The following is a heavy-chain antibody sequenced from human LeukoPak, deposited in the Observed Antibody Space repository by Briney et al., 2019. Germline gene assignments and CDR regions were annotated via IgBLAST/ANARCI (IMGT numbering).Heavy chain of an antibody. CDR1: GFTFTTHN. Sequence: GGSLRLSCAASGFTFTTHNMNWVRQAPGKGLEWVSYISGGGDAIFYADSVQGRFTISRDNAKNSVYLQMNSLRAEDTAVYYCARTYGSGSLDYWGQGTLVTVSS. CDR2: ISGGGDAI. CDR3: ARTYGSGSLDY. D-gene: IGHD2-15*01. J-gene: IGHJ4*02. V-gene: IGHV3-48*01.